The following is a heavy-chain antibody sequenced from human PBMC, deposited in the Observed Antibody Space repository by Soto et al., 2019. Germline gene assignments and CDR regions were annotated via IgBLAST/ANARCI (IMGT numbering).Heavy chain of an antibody. V-gene: IGHV3-23*01. Sequence: GGSLRLSCAASGLSFSIYAMSWVRQAPGKGLEWVSGISGSGDSTYYADSVKGRFTISRDNSKNTLYLQMNSLRAEDTAVYYCAKGVPGIAVAGTGYFQHWGQGTLVTVSS. CDR3: AKGVPGIAVAGTGYFQH. J-gene: IGHJ1*01. D-gene: IGHD6-19*01. CDR2: ISGSGDST. CDR1: GLSFSIYA.